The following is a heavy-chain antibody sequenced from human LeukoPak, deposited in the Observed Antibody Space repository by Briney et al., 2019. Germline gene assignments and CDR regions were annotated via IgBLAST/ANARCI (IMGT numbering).Heavy chain of an antibody. CDR1: GFTFSSYW. V-gene: IGHV3-74*01. J-gene: IGHJ4*02. CDR2: IKSDGSST. D-gene: IGHD5-12*01. Sequence: GGSLRLSCAASGFTFSSYWMHWVRQAPGKGLVWVSHIKSDGSSTSYADSVKGRFTISRDNAKNTLYLQMNSLRAEDTAVYYCARDRGYTQDYWGQGTLATVSS. CDR3: ARDRGYTQDY.